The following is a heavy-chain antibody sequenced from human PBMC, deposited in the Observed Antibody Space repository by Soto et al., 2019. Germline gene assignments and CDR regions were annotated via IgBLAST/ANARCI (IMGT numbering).Heavy chain of an antibody. J-gene: IGHJ6*02. Sequence: ASVKVSCKASGYTFTGYYMHWVRQAPGQGLEWMGWLNPNSGGTNYAQKFHGWVTMTRDPSISTAYMELSRLRSEDTAVYYCARDGGYCSGVSGHSDNCYYGMDVWGQGTTVTVSS. CDR3: ARDGGYCSGVSGHSDNCYYGMDV. V-gene: IGHV1-2*04. D-gene: IGHD2-15*01. CDR2: LNPNSGGT. CDR1: GYTFTGYY.